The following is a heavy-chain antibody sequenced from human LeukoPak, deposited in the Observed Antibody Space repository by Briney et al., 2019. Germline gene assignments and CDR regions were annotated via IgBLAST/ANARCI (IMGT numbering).Heavy chain of an antibody. V-gene: IGHV4-39*07. J-gene: IGHJ6*03. CDR3: ARGTPQYSSSWFSYYYYYYMDV. CDR2: IYYSGSP. D-gene: IGHD6-13*01. Sequence: SETLSLTCTVSGGSISSSSYYWGWIRQPPGKGLEWIGSIYYSGSPNYNPSLKSRVTISVDTSKNQFSLKLSSVTAADTAVYYCARGTPQYSSSWFSYYYYYYMDVWGKGTTVTVSS. CDR1: GGSISSSSYY.